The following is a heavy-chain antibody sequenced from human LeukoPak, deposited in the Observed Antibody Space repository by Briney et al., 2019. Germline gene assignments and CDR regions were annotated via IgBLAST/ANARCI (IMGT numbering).Heavy chain of an antibody. CDR3: ARKDWNDVRAFDI. CDR2: IYISGST. D-gene: IGHD1-1*01. V-gene: IGHV4-4*07. Sequence: SETLSLTCTVSGGSISSYYWSWIRQPAGNRLEWIGRIYISGSTNYNPSLKSRVTMSVDTSKNQFSLKLSSVTAADTAVYYCARKDWNDVRAFDIWGQGTMVTVSS. J-gene: IGHJ3*02. CDR1: GGSISSYY.